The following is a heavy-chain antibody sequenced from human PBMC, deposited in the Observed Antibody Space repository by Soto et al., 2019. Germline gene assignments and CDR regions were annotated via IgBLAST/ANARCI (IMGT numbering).Heavy chain of an antibody. CDR1: GYTFTSYY. CDR3: ARGSRELLRGDYYYYAMDA. V-gene: IGHV1-46*01. Sequence: ASVKVSCKASGYTFTSYYMHWVRQAPGQGLEWMGIINPSGGSTSYAQKFQGRVTMTRDTSTSTVYMELSSLRSEDTAVYYCARGSRELLRGDYYYYAMDAWGQGTTVTVSS. J-gene: IGHJ6*02. D-gene: IGHD1-26*01. CDR2: INPSGGST.